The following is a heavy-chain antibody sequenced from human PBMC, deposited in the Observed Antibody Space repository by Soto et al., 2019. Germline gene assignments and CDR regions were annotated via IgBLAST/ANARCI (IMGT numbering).Heavy chain of an antibody. J-gene: IGHJ6*02. CDR2: ISWSGGSI. D-gene: IGHD2-8*02. Sequence: AGGSLRLSCTASGFRFDEYGMHWVRELPGKGLEWVSGISWSGGSIGYADSVKGRFSISRDNAKKSLYLQMNSLRPEDTALYYCVKSTGGTANGMHVWGQGTMVTVSS. CDR3: VKSTGGTANGMHV. V-gene: IGHV3-9*01. CDR1: GFRFDEYG.